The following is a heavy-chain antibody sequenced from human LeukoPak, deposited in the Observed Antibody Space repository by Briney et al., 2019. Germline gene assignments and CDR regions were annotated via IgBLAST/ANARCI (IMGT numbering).Heavy chain of an antibody. D-gene: IGHD3-10*01. J-gene: IGHJ5*02. CDR3: AREGDYYGSGSYYNVWFDP. V-gene: IGHV1-69*13. CDR1: GGTFSRYA. CDR2: IIPIFGTA. Sequence: ASVKVSCKASGGTFSRYAISWVRQAPGQGLEWMGGIIPIFGTANYAQKFQGRVTITADESTSTAYMELSSLRSEDTAVYYCAREGDYYGSGSYYNVWFDPWGQGTLVTVSS.